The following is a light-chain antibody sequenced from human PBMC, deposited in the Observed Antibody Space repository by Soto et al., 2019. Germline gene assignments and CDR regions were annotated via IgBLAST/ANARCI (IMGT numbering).Light chain of an antibody. CDR2: DAS. CDR3: QQRSNWPRLIT. Sequence: EIVLTQSPATLSLSPGERATLSCRASLSVSSYLAWYQQKPGQAPRLLIYDASNRATGIPARFSGSGSGTDFTLTISSLEPEDFAVYYCQQRSNWPRLITFGQGTRLEIK. V-gene: IGKV3-11*01. J-gene: IGKJ5*01. CDR1: LSVSSY.